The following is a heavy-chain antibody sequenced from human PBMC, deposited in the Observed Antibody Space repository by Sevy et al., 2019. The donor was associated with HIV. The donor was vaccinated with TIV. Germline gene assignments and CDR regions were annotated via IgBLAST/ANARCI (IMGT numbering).Heavy chain of an antibody. CDR1: GFTFSSHA. V-gene: IGHV3-23*01. Sequence: GGSLRLSCAASGFTFSSHAMSWVRQAPGKGLEWVSAIIKSGDRTYYSDSMKRRFTISRDNSKNTLYLQMNSLRAEDTAVYYCAKDQPGSGWAFDYWGQGTLVTVSS. J-gene: IGHJ4*02. D-gene: IGHD1-26*01. CDR3: AKDQPGSGWAFDY. CDR2: IIKSGDRT.